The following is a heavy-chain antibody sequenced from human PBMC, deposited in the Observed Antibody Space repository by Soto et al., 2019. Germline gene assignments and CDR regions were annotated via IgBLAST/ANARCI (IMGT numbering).Heavy chain of an antibody. J-gene: IGHJ6*02. CDR1: GFTFSSYT. CDR2: ISGSGGST. CDR3: AKAHGYSGFKDV. D-gene: IGHD5-12*01. Sequence: GGSLRLSCAASGFTFSSYTMSWVRQAPGKGLEWVSTISGSGGSTYYADSVKGRFTISRDNSKNTLYLQMNSLRAEDTAVYYCAKAHGYSGFKDVWGQGTTVTVSS. V-gene: IGHV3-23*01.